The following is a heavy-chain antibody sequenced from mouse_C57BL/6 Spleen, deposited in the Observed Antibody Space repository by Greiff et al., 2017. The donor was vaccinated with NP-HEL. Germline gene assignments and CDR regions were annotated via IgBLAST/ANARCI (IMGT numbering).Heavy chain of an antibody. CDR1: GFTFSDYG. J-gene: IGHJ4*01. Sequence: EVKVIESGGGLVKPGGSLKLSCAASGFTFSDYGMHWVRQAPEKGLEWVAYISSGSSTIYYADTVKGRFTISRDNAKNTLFLQMTSLRSEDTAMYYCARRIYYYGSSYVKGAMDYWGQGTSVTVSS. CDR3: ARRIYYYGSSYVKGAMDY. D-gene: IGHD1-1*01. V-gene: IGHV5-17*01. CDR2: ISSGSSTI.